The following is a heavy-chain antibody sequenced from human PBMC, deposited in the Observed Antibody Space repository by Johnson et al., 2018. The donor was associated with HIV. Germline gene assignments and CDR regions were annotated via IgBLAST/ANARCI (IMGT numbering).Heavy chain of an antibody. V-gene: IGHV3-74*01. Sequence: SSDGRSTSYADSVKGRFTISRDNAKNTLYLQMNSLRAEDTAVYYCARGGVYSRDAFDIWGQGTMVTVSS. CDR2: SSDGRST. D-gene: IGHD6-13*01. J-gene: IGHJ3*02. CDR3: ARGGVYSRDAFDI.